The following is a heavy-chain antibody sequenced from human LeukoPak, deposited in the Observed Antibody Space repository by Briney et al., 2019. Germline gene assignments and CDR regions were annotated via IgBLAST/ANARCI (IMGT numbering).Heavy chain of an antibody. J-gene: IGHJ4*02. CDR1: IESFSGHS. D-gene: IGHD1-14*01. CDR3: ARRPRNSENHDGPSGPDY. V-gene: IGHV4-34*01. Sequence: PSETLSLTCAVYIESFSGHSWTWIRQSPGKGLEWIGEANHSGNTNYNPSLKSRVTISVDTSKNQFSLKMSSVTAADTAMYYCARRPRNSENHDGPSGPDYWGQGTLVTVSS. CDR2: ANHSGNT.